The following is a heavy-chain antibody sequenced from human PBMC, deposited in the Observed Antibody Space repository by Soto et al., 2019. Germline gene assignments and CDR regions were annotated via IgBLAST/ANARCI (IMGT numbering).Heavy chain of an antibody. CDR1: GVSISSSY. CDR3: ARDRAVCSGRSCYSPPDYYYYMDV. CDR2: SYNSGST. Sequence: QVQLQESGPGLVKPSETLSLTCTVSGVSISSSYWRWIRQPPGKGLDWIGYSYNSGSTNYYPTLKSRVTISVDTAKNQVSLGLSSVTAADTAVYYCARDRAVCSGRSCYSPPDYYYYMDVWGKGTTVTVS. J-gene: IGHJ6*03. D-gene: IGHD2-15*01. V-gene: IGHV4-59*01.